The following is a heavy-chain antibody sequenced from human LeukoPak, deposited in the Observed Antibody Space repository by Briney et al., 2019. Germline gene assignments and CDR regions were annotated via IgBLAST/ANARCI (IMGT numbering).Heavy chain of an antibody. D-gene: IGHD6-13*01. V-gene: IGHV4-59*01. CDR2: IYYSGST. J-gene: IGHJ4*02. CDR3: ARDGAAAAGSYFDY. CDR1: GGSISSYY. Sequence: NPSETLSLTCTVSGGSISSYYWSWIRQPPGKGLEWIGYIYYSGSTNYNPSLKSRVTISVDTSKNQFSLKLSSVTAADTAVYYCARDGAAAAGSYFDYWGQGTLVTVSS.